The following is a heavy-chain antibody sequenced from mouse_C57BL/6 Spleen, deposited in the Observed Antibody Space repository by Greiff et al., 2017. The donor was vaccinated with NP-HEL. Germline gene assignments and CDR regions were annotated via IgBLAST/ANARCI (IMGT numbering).Heavy chain of an antibody. CDR2: IWRGGST. CDR1: GFSLTSYG. J-gene: IGHJ4*01. CDR3: AKGGMIKDAMDY. Sequence: VKLQESGPGLVQPSQSLSITCTVSGFSLTSYGVHWVRQSPGKGLEWLGVIWRGGSTDYNAAFMSRLSITKDNSKSQVFFKMNSLQADDTAIYYCAKGGMIKDAMDYWGQGTSVTVSS. V-gene: IGHV2-5*01. D-gene: IGHD2-4*01.